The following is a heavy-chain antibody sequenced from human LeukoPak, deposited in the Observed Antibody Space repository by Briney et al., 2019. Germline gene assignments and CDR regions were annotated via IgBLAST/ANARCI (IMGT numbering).Heavy chain of an antibody. V-gene: IGHV3-74*01. CDR1: GFTFSSYW. J-gene: IGHJ2*01. D-gene: IGHD4-17*01. CDR2: IKSDGSST. CDR3: AREDYDDNGWYFDL. Sequence: PGGSLRLSCAASGFTFSSYWMHWVRQAPGKGLVWVSRIKSDGSSTSSADSVKGRFTISRDYAKNTLYLQMNSLRVEDTAVYYCAREDYDDNGWYFDLWGRGTLVTVSS.